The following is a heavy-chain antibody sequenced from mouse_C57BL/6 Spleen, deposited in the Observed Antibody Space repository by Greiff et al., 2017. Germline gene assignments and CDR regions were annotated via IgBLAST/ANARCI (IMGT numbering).Heavy chain of an antibody. D-gene: IGHD1-1*01. V-gene: IGHV1-80*01. CDR3: ARSGIYYYGSSYGGAMDY. CDR2: IYPGDGDT. CDR1: GYAFSSYW. J-gene: IGHJ4*01. Sequence: QVQLQQSGAELVKPGASVKISCKASGYAFSSYWMNWVKQRPGKGLEWIGQIYPGDGDTNYNGKFKGKATLTADKSSSTAYMQLSSLTSEDSAVYFCARSGIYYYGSSYGGAMDYWGQGTSVTVSS.